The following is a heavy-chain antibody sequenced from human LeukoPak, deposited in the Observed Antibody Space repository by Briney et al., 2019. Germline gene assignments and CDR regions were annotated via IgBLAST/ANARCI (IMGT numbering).Heavy chain of an antibody. J-gene: IGHJ4*02. CDR1: GFTFSSYS. CDR2: ISSTSYI. CDR3: ARYYYDSSGYFHFDY. Sequence: GRSLRLSCAASGFTFSSYSMNWVRQAPGKGLEWVSSISSTSYIYYADSVKGRFTISRDNAKNSLYLQMNSLRAEDTAVYYCARYYYDSSGYFHFDYWGQGTLVTVSS. D-gene: IGHD3-22*01. V-gene: IGHV3-21*01.